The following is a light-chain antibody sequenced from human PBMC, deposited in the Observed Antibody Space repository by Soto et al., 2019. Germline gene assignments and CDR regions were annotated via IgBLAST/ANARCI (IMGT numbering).Light chain of an antibody. Sequence: EFVLTQFPGTLSLSPGERATLSCRASQSVSASHIAWYQQRPGQAPRLLLYGPSNRATGIPDRFSGSGSATDFTLSISRLEPEDFAVYYCQHYSSSVTFGGGTKVDIK. V-gene: IGKV3-20*01. CDR2: GPS. CDR3: QHYSSSVT. J-gene: IGKJ4*01. CDR1: QSVSASH.